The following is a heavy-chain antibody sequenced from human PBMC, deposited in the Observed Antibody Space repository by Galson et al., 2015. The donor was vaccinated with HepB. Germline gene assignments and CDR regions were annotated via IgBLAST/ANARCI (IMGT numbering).Heavy chain of an antibody. V-gene: IGHV3-11*06. CDR2: ISSSSSYT. CDR3: AREGSLGYCSSTSCSSFDY. Sequence: SLRLSCAASGFTFSDYYMSWIRQAPGKGLEWVSYISSSSSYTNYADSVKGRFTISRDNAKNSLYLQMNSLRAEDTAVYYCAREGSLGYCSSTSCSSFDYWGQGTLVTVSS. D-gene: IGHD2-2*01. CDR1: GFTFSDYY. J-gene: IGHJ4*02.